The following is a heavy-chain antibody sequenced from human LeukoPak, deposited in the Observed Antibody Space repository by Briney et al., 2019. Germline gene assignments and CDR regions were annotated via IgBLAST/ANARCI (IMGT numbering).Heavy chain of an antibody. CDR1: GGTFSSYA. V-gene: IGHV1-69*01. Sequence: SVKVSCKASGGTFSSYAVSWVRQAPGQGLEWMGGIIPIFGTANYAQKFQGRVTITADESTSTAYMELSSLRSEDTAVYYCARDPPPNWNDRGWFDPWGQGTLVTVSS. CDR2: IIPIFGTA. D-gene: IGHD1-20*01. J-gene: IGHJ5*02. CDR3: ARDPPPNWNDRGWFDP.